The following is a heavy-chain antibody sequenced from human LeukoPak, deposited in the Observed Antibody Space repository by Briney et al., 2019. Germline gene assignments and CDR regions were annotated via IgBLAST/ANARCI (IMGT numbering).Heavy chain of an antibody. Sequence: GGSLRLSCAASGFTFSDYYMSWIRQAPGKGLEWVAYISSSGTDIYYADSVKGRFTISRDNAKNSLYLQMNSLRAEDTAVYYCARDTSSWTLGAYWGQGTRVTVSS. J-gene: IGHJ4*02. CDR3: ARDTSSWTLGAY. CDR2: ISSSGTDI. D-gene: IGHD6-13*01. CDR1: GFTFSDYY. V-gene: IGHV3-11*01.